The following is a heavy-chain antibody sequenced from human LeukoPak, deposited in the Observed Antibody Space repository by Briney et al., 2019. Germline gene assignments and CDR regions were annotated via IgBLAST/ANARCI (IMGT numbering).Heavy chain of an antibody. Sequence: GGSLRLSCAASGFTFSSYSMNWVRQAPGKGLEWVSSISSTSSYIYYADSLKCRFTISRDNAKNSLYLQMNSLRAEDTAVYYCSRDSPDLNYYDSSGYSRSFDSWGQGTLVTVSS. J-gene: IGHJ4*02. D-gene: IGHD3-22*01. CDR1: GFTFSSYS. CDR2: ISSTSSYI. CDR3: SRDSPDLNYYDSSGYSRSFDS. V-gene: IGHV3-21*01.